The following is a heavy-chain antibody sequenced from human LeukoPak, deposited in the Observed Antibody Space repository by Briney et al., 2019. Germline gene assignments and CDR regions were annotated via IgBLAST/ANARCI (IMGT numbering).Heavy chain of an antibody. Sequence: GGSLRLSCVGSGFTFYFSDYVMGWVRQTPGKGPQWISAISGPGGGTYYADSMEGRFTISRDNSKNTLFLQMNSLRAEDTAKYYCAVIDSTLVRFDFWGRGTHVIVSS. J-gene: IGHJ4*02. V-gene: IGHV3-23*01. D-gene: IGHD3-10*01. CDR1: GFTFYFSDYV. CDR2: ISGPGGGT. CDR3: AVIDSTLVRFDF.